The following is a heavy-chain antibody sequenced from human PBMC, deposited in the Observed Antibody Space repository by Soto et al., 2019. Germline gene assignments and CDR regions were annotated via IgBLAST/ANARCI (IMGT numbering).Heavy chain of an antibody. J-gene: IGHJ4*02. V-gene: IGHV3-23*01. CDR1: GFTFSSYA. Sequence: GGSLRLSCAASGFTFSSYAMSWVRQAPGKGLEWVSAISGSGGSKYYADSVKGRFTISRDNSKNTLYLQMNSLRAEDTAVYYCAKDVNYYDGGEFRGWGQGTLVTVSS. D-gene: IGHD3-22*01. CDR3: AKDVNYYDGGEFRG. CDR2: ISGSGGSK.